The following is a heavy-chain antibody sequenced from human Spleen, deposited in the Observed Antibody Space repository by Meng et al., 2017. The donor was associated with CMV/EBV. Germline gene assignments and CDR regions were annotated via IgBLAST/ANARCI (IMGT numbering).Heavy chain of an antibody. CDR3: ARQLTVAGRGRFDP. J-gene: IGHJ5*02. D-gene: IGHD6-19*01. Sequence: SGDSISSSNNYWGWLRQHPGKGLEWIGSIHYTGATYYNPSLKSRVIISVDTSKSQFSLKLSSVTAADKAVYYCARQLTVAGRGRFDPWGQGTLVTVSS. V-gene: IGHV4-39*07. CDR2: IHYTGAT. CDR1: GDSISSSNNY.